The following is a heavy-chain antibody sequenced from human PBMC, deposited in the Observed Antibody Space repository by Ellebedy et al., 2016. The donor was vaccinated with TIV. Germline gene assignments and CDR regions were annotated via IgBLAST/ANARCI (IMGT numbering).Heavy chain of an antibody. CDR1: GYIFTAYY. V-gene: IGHV1-2*02. D-gene: IGHD4/OR15-4a*01. Sequence: ASVKVSCKTSGYIFTAYYIHWVRQAPGQGLEWMGWINPDSGGTNFAQKFQDRVSMTRDTSVSTAYMELSRLDSDDTAVYYCARVLRATSGMDVWGQGTTVIVS. CDR3: ARVLRATSGMDV. J-gene: IGHJ6*02. CDR2: INPDSGGT.